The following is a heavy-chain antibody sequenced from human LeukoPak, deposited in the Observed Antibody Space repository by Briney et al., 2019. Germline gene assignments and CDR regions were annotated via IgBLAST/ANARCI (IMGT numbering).Heavy chain of an antibody. J-gene: IGHJ4*02. D-gene: IGHD2-2*01. Sequence: PGGSLRLSCAASGFTFSSYGMHWVRQAPGKGLEWVAVIWYDGSNKYYADSVKGRFTISRDNSKNTLYLQMNSLRAEDTAVYYCAKDSSSIVVVPAAILDWGQGTLVTVSS. CDR3: AKDSSSIVVVPAAILD. CDR1: GFTFSSYG. V-gene: IGHV3-30*02. CDR2: IWYDGSNK.